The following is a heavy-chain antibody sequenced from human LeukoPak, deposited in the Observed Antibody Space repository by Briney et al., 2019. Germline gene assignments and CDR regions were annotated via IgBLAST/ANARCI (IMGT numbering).Heavy chain of an antibody. Sequence: GGSLRLSCAASGFTFSDYYMSWIRQAPGKGLEWVSYISSSGTTIYYADPVKGRFTISRDNAKNSLYLQMNSLRAEDTAVYYCARRRDSGSLQHFDYWGQGTLVTVSS. D-gene: IGHD1-26*01. CDR2: ISSSGTTI. CDR3: ARRRDSGSLQHFDY. J-gene: IGHJ4*02. V-gene: IGHV3-11*01. CDR1: GFTFSDYY.